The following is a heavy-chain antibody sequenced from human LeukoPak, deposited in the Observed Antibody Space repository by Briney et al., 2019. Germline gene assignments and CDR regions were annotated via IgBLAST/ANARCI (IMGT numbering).Heavy chain of an antibody. CDR1: GYTFTSYS. CDR2: ISAYNGNT. D-gene: IGHD2-2*02. CDR3: ARGMSGYTEDPFDI. Sequence: ASVKVSCKASGYTFTSYSINWVRQAPGQGLEWMAWISAYNGNTNYAQKFHGRVTLTRDTSTSTVYMELRSLRSDDTAVYFCARGMSGYTEDPFDIWGQGTVVTVSS. V-gene: IGHV1-18*01. J-gene: IGHJ3*02.